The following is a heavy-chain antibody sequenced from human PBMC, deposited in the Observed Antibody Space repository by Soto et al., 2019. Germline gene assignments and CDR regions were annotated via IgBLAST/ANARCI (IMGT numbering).Heavy chain of an antibody. Sequence: SETLSLTCAVSGYSLTSGYYCGWIRQPPGKGLEWIGSIYHSGDTYYNPSLKSRVTISVDTSKNHFSLKLTSVTAADTAVYYCARARIVVAGTIVDYWGQGTLVTVSS. J-gene: IGHJ4*02. CDR1: GYSLTSGYY. CDR3: ARARIVVAGTIVDY. CDR2: IYHSGDT. D-gene: IGHD6-19*01. V-gene: IGHV4-38-2*01.